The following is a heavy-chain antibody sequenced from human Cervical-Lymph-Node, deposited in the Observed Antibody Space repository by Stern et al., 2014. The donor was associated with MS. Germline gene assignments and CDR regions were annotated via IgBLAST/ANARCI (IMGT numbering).Heavy chain of an antibody. D-gene: IGHD5-18*01. CDR2: LIPTFGTA. CDR1: GGTFSRYT. J-gene: IGHJ6*02. V-gene: IGHV1-69*06. Sequence: VQLVESGAEVKPPGSSVKVSCKASGGTFSRYTFSWVRQAPGQGLEWMGVLIPTFGTANYAQKFQGRVTITADKPSSTAYMELSSLRAEDTAVYYCARVRETVMASYYYYYHMDVWGQGTTVTVSS. CDR3: ARVRETVMASYYYYYHMDV.